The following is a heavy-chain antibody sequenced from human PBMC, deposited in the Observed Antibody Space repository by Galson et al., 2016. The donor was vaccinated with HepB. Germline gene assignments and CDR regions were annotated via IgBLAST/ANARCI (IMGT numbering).Heavy chain of an antibody. CDR2: ISHDDISK. CDR1: GITLRNFR. D-gene: IGHD3-22*01. V-gene: IGHV3-30-3*01. Sequence: SLRLSCAASGITLRNFRIHWVRQPPGKGLEWVAAISHDDISKYYTDSVKGRFTISRDNSGNTVDLQMNSLRAEDTAVYYCARAAHSSGYCDVFDIWGQGSKVTVSS. J-gene: IGHJ3*02. CDR3: ARAAHSSGYCDVFDI.